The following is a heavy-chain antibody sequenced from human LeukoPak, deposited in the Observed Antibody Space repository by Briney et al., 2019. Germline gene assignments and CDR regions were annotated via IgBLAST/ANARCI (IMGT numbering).Heavy chain of an antibody. CDR2: ISGSGGST. CDR1: GFTFSSYA. CDR3: AEWNSVYWYFDL. J-gene: IGHJ2*01. D-gene: IGHD1-1*01. V-gene: IGHV3-23*01. Sequence: PGGYLRLYCAASGFTFSSYAMSWVRQVPGKGLEWVSSISGSGGSTYYADSVKGRFTISRDNSKNTLYLQMNSLRAEDTALYYCAEWNSVYWYFDLWGRGTLVTVSS.